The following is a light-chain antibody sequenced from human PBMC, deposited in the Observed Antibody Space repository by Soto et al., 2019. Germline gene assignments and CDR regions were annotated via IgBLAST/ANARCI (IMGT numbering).Light chain of an antibody. V-gene: IGLV2-14*03. CDR1: SSDVGGYNY. J-gene: IGLJ1*01. Sequence: QSVLPQPASVSGSPGQSIAISCTGTSSDVGGYNYVSWYQHHPGKAPKLMIYDVSNRPSGVSNRFSGSKSGNTASLTISGLQAEDEADYYCNSYTSSSTYVFGTGTKVTV. CDR2: DVS. CDR3: NSYTSSSTYV.